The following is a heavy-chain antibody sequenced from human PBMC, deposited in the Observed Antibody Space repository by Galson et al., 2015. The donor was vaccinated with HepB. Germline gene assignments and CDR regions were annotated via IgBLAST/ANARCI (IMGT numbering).Heavy chain of an antibody. CDR3: ARGEYSYGSNAFDI. J-gene: IGHJ3*02. CDR1: GYTFTGYY. Sequence: SVKVSCKASGYTFTGYYMHWVRQAPGQGLEWMGWINPNSGGTNYAQKFQGWVTMTRDTSISTAYMELSRLRSDDTAVYYRARGEYSYGSNAFDIWGQGTMVTVSS. CDR2: INPNSGGT. D-gene: IGHD5-18*01. V-gene: IGHV1-2*04.